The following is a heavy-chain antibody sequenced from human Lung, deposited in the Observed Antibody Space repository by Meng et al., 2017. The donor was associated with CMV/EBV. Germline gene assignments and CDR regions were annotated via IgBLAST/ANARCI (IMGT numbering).Heavy chain of an antibody. V-gene: IGHV3-30*03. CDR1: GFIFSKYV. J-gene: IGHJ4*02. CDR3: ARELKLRVNFDN. D-gene: IGHD6-6*01. Sequence: LTXAASGFIFSKYVMHWVRQAPGKGLEWVAALSSDGNTKYYGNSARGRFTMSRDNSQNTVYLDMQGLRPEDTALYYCARELKLRVNFDNWGQGTMVTVSS. CDR2: LSSDGNTK.